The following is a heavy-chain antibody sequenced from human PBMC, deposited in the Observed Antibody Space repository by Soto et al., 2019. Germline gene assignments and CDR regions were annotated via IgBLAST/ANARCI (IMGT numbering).Heavy chain of an antibody. CDR1: GYTFTSYA. CDR3: AAIWFGEGAFDI. Sequence: ASVKVSCKASGYTFTSYAMHWVRQAPGQRLEWMGWINAGNGNTKYSQKFQGRVTITRDTSASTAYMELSSLRSEDTAVYYCAAIWFGEGAFDIWGQGTMVTVSS. D-gene: IGHD3-10*01. CDR2: INAGNGNT. J-gene: IGHJ3*02. V-gene: IGHV1-3*01.